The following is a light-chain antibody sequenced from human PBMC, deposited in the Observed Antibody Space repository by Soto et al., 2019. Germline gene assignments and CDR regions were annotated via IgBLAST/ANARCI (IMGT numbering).Light chain of an antibody. CDR1: QSVSSN. CDR2: GAS. CDR3: QQYNNWPPWT. J-gene: IGKJ1*01. V-gene: IGKV3-15*01. Sequence: EIVMTQSPATLSVSPGERATLSCRASQSVSSNLAWYHQNPGQAPSLLIYGASTRATGIPARFNGSGSGTEFTLPISSLQSEDFAVYYCQQYNNWPPWTFGQGTKVEIK.